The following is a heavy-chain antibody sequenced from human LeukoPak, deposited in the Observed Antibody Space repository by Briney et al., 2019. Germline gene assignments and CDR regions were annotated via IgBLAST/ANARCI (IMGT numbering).Heavy chain of an antibody. V-gene: IGHV3-21*01. J-gene: IGHJ3*02. D-gene: IGHD3-16*01. CDR1: GFTFSSYA. CDR2: ISSSSSYI. Sequence: GGSLRLSCAASGFTFSSYAMSWVRQAPGKGLEWVSSISSSSSYIYYADSVKGRFTISRDNAKNSLYLQMNSLRAEDTAVYYCAEDAGGAFDIWGQGTMVTVSS. CDR3: AEDAGGAFDI.